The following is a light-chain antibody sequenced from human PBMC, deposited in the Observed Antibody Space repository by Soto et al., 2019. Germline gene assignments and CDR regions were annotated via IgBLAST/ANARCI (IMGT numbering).Light chain of an antibody. CDR2: GNS. J-gene: IGLJ1*01. V-gene: IGLV1-40*01. Sequence: QSVLTQPPSVSGAPGQRVTISCTGSRSNFGAGYDVHWYQQLPGTAPKLLIYGNSNRPSGVPDRFSGSRSGTSASLAITGLQDEDEGDYYCQSYDTSLGDSRVFGTGTKLTVL. CDR3: QSYDTSLGDSRV. CDR1: RSNFGAGYD.